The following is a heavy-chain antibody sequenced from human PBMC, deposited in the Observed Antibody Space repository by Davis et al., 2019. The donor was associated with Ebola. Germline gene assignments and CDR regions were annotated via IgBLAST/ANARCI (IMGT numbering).Heavy chain of an antibody. J-gene: IGHJ4*02. Sequence: HTGGSLRLSCAASRVTSTTNWIHWVRQAPGKGLVWVSRINPDGTKTGYADSVKGRFTISRDNSKNTLYLQMNSLRAEDTAVYYCARDGGYSGYPEAYWGQGTLVTVSS. D-gene: IGHD5-12*01. CDR2: INPDGTKT. V-gene: IGHV3-74*01. CDR3: ARDGGYSGYPEAY. CDR1: RVTSTTNW.